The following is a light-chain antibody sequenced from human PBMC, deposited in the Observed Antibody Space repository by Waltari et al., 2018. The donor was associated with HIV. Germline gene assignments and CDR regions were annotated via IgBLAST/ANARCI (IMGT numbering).Light chain of an antibody. Sequence: SYELTQPPSVSVSPGQTAGITCSGDVLSKQFVYWYQQKTGQAPSLLIYKDSKRPSGVPERFSVSTSGTTVTLTITGVLAEDEAEYYCQSADKNIKSVVFGGGTKLTVL. V-gene: IGLV3-25*03. J-gene: IGLJ2*01. CDR2: KDS. CDR1: VLSKQF. CDR3: QSADKNIKSVV.